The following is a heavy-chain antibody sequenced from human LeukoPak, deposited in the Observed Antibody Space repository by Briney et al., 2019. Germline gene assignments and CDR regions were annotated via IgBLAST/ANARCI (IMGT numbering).Heavy chain of an antibody. CDR2: INHSGST. V-gene: IGHV4-34*01. D-gene: IGHD6-13*01. CDR3: ARGDPGYRRAFVV. CDR1: GGSFSGYY. Sequence: SETLSLTCAVYGGSFSGYYWSWIRQPPGKGLEWIGEINHSGSTNYNPSPKRRVTISVDTSKNQFSLKLSSVTAADTALYYCARGDPGYRRAFVVWGQGTMVTVSS. J-gene: IGHJ3*01.